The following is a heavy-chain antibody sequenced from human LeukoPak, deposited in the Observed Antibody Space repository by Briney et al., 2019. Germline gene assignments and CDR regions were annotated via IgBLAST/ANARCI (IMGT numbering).Heavy chain of an antibody. CDR3: ARDPYYYDSSGYSP. CDR1: GFTFSSYW. V-gene: IGHV3-7*03. J-gene: IGHJ4*02. D-gene: IGHD3-22*01. CDR2: IKQDGSEK. Sequence: PGGSLRLSCAASGFTFSSYWMSWVRQAPGKGLEWVANIKQDGSEKYYVDSVKGRFTISRDNAKNSLYLKMNSLRAEDTVVYYCARDPYYYDSSGYSPWGQGTLVTVSS.